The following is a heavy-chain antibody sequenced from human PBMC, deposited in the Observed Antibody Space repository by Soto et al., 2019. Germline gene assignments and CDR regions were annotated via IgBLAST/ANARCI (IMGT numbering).Heavy chain of an antibody. V-gene: IGHV2-5*02. CDR1: GFSLSTNGVG. Sequence: QITLKESGPALVKPTQTLTLTCTFSGFSLSTNGVGVGWIRQPPGEALEWLALIYWDDYKHFSPSLETRLTITKDTSKNQVVLTRTNMDPVDTATYYCVHKGAGDRILDYWGQGTLVTVSS. CDR3: VHKGAGDRILDY. D-gene: IGHD3-16*01. J-gene: IGHJ4*02. CDR2: IYWDDYK.